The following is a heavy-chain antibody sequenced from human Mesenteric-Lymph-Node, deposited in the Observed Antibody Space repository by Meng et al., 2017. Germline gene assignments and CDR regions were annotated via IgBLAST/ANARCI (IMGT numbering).Heavy chain of an antibody. CDR1: GYIFSAYT. V-gene: IGHV1-3*01. Sequence: SVKVSCKTSGYIFSAYTMHWVRQAPGQRLEWLAWINAGNGHTKFSQMLQGRVTVTRDTSASTAYMEVSSLRSEDTAVYYCARGESRGSLDFWGQGTLVTVSS. D-gene: IGHD3-10*01. CDR2: INAGNGHT. CDR3: ARGESRGSLDF. J-gene: IGHJ4*02.